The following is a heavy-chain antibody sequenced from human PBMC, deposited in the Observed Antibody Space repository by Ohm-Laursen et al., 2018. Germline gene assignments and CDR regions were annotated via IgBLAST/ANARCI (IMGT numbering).Heavy chain of an antibody. CDR1: GFTFSNAW. CDR2: IYTTGIA. J-gene: IGHJ4*02. D-gene: IGHD4-23*01. V-gene: IGHV4-4*07. CDR3: ARGGGDSGFPN. Sequence: LRLSCSASGFTFSNAWMSWIRQPAGKGLEWIGRIYTTGIAKYNPSLRSRVTMSLDTSKNQLSLNLNSVTAADTAVYYCARGGGDSGFPNWGQGTLVTVSS.